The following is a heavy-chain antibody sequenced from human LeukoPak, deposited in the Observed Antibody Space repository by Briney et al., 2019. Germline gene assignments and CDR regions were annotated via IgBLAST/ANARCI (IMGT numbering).Heavy chain of an antibody. CDR1: GSSLSTSGMR. D-gene: IGHD4-17*01. J-gene: IGHJ5*02. CDR2: IDWNDDK. Sequence: ESGPPLVKPTQTLTLTCTFSGSSLSTSGMRVNWIRQPPGRALEWLAHIDWNDDKFYSTSLKTRLTISKDTSKNQVVLTMTNMDPVDTATYYCARLQGDYVSRWFDPWGQGTLVTVSS. CDR3: ARLQGDYVSRWFDP. V-gene: IGHV2-70*04.